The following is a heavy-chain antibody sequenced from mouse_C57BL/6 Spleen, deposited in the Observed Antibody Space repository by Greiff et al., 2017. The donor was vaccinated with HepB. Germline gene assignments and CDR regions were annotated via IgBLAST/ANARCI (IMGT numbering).Heavy chain of an antibody. J-gene: IGHJ1*03. CDR2: IYPGGGYT. CDR1: GYTFTNYW. D-gene: IGHD2-4*01. CDR3: AREKYDYDYDWYFDV. V-gene: IGHV1-63*01. Sequence: QVQLKESGAELVRPGTSVKMSCKASGYTFTNYWIGWAKQRPGHGLEWIGDIYPGGGYTNYNEKFKGKATLTADKSSSTAYMQFSSLTSEDSAIYYCAREKYDYDYDWYFDVWGTGTTVTVSS.